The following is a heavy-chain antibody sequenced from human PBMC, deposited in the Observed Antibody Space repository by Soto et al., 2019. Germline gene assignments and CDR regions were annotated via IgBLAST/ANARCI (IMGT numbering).Heavy chain of an antibody. V-gene: IGHV4-30-2*05. CDR1: GGSISSGGYS. Sequence: SETLSLTCAVSGGSISSGGYSWSRIRQPPGKGLEWIGYIYYSGSTYYNPSLKSRVTISVATSKNQFSLKLSSVTAADTAVYNCARAGSLDSSGLHYWGQGTLVTVS. J-gene: IGHJ4*02. CDR2: IYYSGST. CDR3: ARAGSLDSSGLHY. D-gene: IGHD3-22*01.